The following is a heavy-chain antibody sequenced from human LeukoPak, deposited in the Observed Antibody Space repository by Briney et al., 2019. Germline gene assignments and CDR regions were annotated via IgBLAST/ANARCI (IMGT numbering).Heavy chain of an antibody. D-gene: IGHD6-19*01. V-gene: IGHV3-9*01. Sequence: GGSLRLSCAASGFTFDDYAMHWVRQAPGKGLEWVSGISWNSGSIGYADSVKGRFTISRDNAKNSLYLQMNSLRAEDTALYYCAIDSGSGWPHDLVFYYWGQGTLVTVSS. CDR3: AIDSGSGWPHDLVFYY. CDR1: GFTFDDYA. J-gene: IGHJ4*02. CDR2: ISWNSGSI.